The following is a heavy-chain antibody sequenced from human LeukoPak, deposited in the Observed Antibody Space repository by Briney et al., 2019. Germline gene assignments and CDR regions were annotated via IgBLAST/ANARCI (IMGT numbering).Heavy chain of an antibody. Sequence: GGSLRLSCAASGFTFSSYAMSWVRQAPGKGLEWVSAISGSGGSTYYADSVKGRFTISRDNSKNTLYLQMNSLRAEGTAVYYCAKGFKRDFWSGYFFYYGMDVWGQGTTVTVSS. V-gene: IGHV3-23*01. CDR1: GFTFSSYA. D-gene: IGHD3-3*01. J-gene: IGHJ6*02. CDR3: AKGFKRDFWSGYFFYYGMDV. CDR2: ISGSGGST.